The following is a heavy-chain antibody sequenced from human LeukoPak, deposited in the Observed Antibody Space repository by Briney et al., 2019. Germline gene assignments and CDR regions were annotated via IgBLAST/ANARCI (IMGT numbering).Heavy chain of an antibody. V-gene: IGHV3-53*01. Sequence: PGGSLRLSCAASGFTVSSNYMSWVRQAPGKGLEGVSVIYSGGSTYYAGSVKGRFTISRDNSKNTLYLQMNSLRAEDTAVYYCARAPEPGFGWLSFQGDDYYYYMDVWGKGTTVTISS. J-gene: IGHJ6*03. D-gene: IGHD3-9*01. CDR2: IYSGGST. CDR3: ARAPEPGFGWLSFQGDDYYYYMDV. CDR1: GFTVSSNY.